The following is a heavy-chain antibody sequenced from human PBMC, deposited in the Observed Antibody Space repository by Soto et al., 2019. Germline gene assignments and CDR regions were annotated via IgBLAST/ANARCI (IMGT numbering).Heavy chain of an antibody. J-gene: IGHJ6*02. D-gene: IGHD2-21*02. CDR1: GLTFANYG. Sequence: PGGSLRLSCVASGLTFANYGMHWVRQAPGKGLEWVALISSHGGGTQLYADSVKGRFTISRDNSKNTLYLDMNNLRPEDTALYYCGKDRPATARKGYYYYYGMDVWGQGTTVTVSS. V-gene: IGHV3-30*18. CDR2: ISSHGGGTQ. CDR3: GKDRPATARKGYYYYYGMDV.